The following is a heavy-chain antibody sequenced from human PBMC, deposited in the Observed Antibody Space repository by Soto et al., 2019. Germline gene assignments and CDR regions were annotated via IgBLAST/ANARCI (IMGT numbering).Heavy chain of an antibody. V-gene: IGHV1-18*01. CDR1: GYTFTSYG. CDR2: ISAYNGNT. Sequence: QVQLVQSGAEVKKPGASVKVSCKASGYTFTSYGISWVRQAPGQGLEWMGWISAYNGNTNYAQKLQGRVTMTTDTSTSTAYMELRSLRSDDTAVYYCARDFKRRIASPLGPPHYWGQGTLVTVSS. D-gene: IGHD6-13*01. J-gene: IGHJ4*02. CDR3: ARDFKRRIASPLGPPHY.